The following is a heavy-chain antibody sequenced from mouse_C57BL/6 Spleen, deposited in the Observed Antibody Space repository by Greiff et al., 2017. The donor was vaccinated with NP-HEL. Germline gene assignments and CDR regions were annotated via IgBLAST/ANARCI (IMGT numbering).Heavy chain of an antibody. J-gene: IGHJ4*01. CDR1: GYTFTDYE. Sequence: VQLQQSGAELVRPGASVTLSCKASGYTFTDYEMHWVKQTPVHGLEWIGAIDPETGGTAYNQKFKGKAILTADKSSSTAYMELRSLTSEDSAVYYCTRGGLLNAMDYWGQGTSVTVSS. V-gene: IGHV1-15*01. CDR2: IDPETGGT. D-gene: IGHD2-3*01. CDR3: TRGGLLNAMDY.